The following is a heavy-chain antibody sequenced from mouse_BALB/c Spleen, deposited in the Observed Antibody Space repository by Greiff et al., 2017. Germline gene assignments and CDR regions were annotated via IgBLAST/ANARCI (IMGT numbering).Heavy chain of an antibody. D-gene: IGHD2-14*01. CDR3: TREGRYDFDY. Sequence: DVKLVESGGGLVKPGGSLKLSCAASGFTFSSYTMSWVRQTPEKRLEWVATISSGGSYTYYPDSVKGRFTISRDNAKNTLYLQMSSLKSEDTAMYYCTREGRYDFDYWGQGTTLTVSS. J-gene: IGHJ2*01. CDR2: ISSGGSYT. CDR1: GFTFSSYT. V-gene: IGHV5-6-4*01.